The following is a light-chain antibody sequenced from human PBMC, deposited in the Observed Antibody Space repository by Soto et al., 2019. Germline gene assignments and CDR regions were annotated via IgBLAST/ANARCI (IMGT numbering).Light chain of an antibody. CDR2: DAS. J-gene: IGKJ1*01. CDR1: QSLSSSQ. Sequence: EMVMTQSPATLSVSPGERATLSCRASQSLSSSQLAWYQQKPGQAPRLLIHDASSRATGISDRFTGSGSGTDFTLTITTLEPEDFAVYYCQQYGSSPRTFGLGTKVDIK. CDR3: QQYGSSPRT. V-gene: IGKV3-20*01.